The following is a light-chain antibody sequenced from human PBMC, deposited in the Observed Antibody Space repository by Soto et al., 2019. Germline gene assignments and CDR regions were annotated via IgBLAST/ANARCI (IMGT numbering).Light chain of an antibody. V-gene: IGLV2-14*01. Sequence: TQPPSVSGAPGQRVTISCTGTSGDIGSYNRVSWYQQHPGKAPKLIIYEVTDRPSGVSNRFSGSKSGNTASLTISGLQAEDEAEYYCSSYTNINTRACVFGTGTQLTV. J-gene: IGLJ1*01. CDR2: EVT. CDR1: SGDIGSYNR. CDR3: SSYTNINTRACV.